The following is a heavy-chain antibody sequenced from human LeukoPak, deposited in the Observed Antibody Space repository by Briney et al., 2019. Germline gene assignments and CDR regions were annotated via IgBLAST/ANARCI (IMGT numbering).Heavy chain of an antibody. D-gene: IGHD6-19*01. CDR3: AKDHSSGWNYYYYGMDV. CDR1: GFTFSSYA. J-gene: IGHJ6*02. Sequence: GGSLRLSCAASGFTFSSYAMSWVRQAPGKGLEWVSAIYSGGSTYYADSVKGRFTISRHNSKNTLYLQMNSLRAEDTAVYYCAKDHSSGWNYYYYGMDVWGQGTTVTVSS. CDR2: IYSGGST. V-gene: IGHV3-53*04.